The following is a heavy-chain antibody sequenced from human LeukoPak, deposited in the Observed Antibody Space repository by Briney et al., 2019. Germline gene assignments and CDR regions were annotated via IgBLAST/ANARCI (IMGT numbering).Heavy chain of an antibody. D-gene: IGHD5-24*01. CDR2: IYYSGST. V-gene: IGHV4-28*01. CDR3: AMVRVGRWLQVGEYYFDY. J-gene: IGHJ4*02. Sequence: SDPLTLICALSGHSLNRRNWWNWARQTPGEGLEWIGYIYYSGSTNYNPSLKSRVTISVDTSKNQFSLKLSSVTAADTAVYYCAMVRVGRWLQVGEYYFDYWGQGTLVTVSS. CDR1: GHSLNRRNW.